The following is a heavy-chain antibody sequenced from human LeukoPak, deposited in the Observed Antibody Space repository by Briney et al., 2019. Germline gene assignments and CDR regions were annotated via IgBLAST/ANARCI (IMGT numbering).Heavy chain of an antibody. Sequence: NPSETLSLTCTVSGGSIFSYCWSWIRQPPGKGLEWMGYIYYSGSTNYNPSLKSRVTISVDTSKNQFSLRVSSVTAADTAVYYCARHLNNCGDDCYIFDYWGQGTLVTVSS. J-gene: IGHJ4*02. D-gene: IGHD2-21*01. V-gene: IGHV4-59*08. CDR2: IYYSGST. CDR3: ARHLNNCGDDCYIFDY. CDR1: GGSIFSYC.